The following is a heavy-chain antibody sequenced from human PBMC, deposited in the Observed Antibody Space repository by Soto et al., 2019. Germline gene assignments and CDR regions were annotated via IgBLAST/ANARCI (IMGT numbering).Heavy chain of an antibody. D-gene: IGHD3-3*01. V-gene: IGHV1-18*04. J-gene: IGHJ5*02. CDR2: ISAYNGNT. CDR3: ATIFGVPNGENWFDP. Sequence: ASVKVSCKASGYTFTSYGISWVRQAPGQGPEWMGWISAYNGNTNYAQKLQGRVTMTTDTSTSTAYMELRSLRSDDTAVYYCATIFGVPNGENWFDPWGQGTLVTVSS. CDR1: GYTFTSYG.